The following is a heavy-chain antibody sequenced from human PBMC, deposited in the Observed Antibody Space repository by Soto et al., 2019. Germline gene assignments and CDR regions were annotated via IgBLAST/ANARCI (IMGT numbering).Heavy chain of an antibody. J-gene: IGHJ5*02. CDR2: ISGSGGST. V-gene: IGHV3-23*01. D-gene: IGHD3-3*01. Sequence: PGGSLRLSCAASGFTFSSYAMSWVRQAPGKGLEWVSAISGSGGSTYYADSVKGRFTISRDNSKNTLYLQMNSLRAEDTAVYYCAKDLLDDKGRLLSGNWFDPWGQGTLVTVSS. CDR1: GFTFSSYA. CDR3: AKDLLDDKGRLLSGNWFDP.